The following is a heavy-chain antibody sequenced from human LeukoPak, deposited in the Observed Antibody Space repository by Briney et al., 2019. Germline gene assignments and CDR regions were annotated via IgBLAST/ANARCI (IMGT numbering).Heavy chain of an antibody. CDR1: GYTFTGYY. Sequence: SVKVSCKASGYTFTGYYMHWVRQAPGQGLEWMGGIIPIFGTANYAQKFQGRVTITADESTSTAYMELSSLRSEDTAVYYCVPDAGWGQGTLVTVSS. V-gene: IGHV1-69*13. CDR3: VPDAG. J-gene: IGHJ4*02. CDR2: IIPIFGTA. D-gene: IGHD2-2*01.